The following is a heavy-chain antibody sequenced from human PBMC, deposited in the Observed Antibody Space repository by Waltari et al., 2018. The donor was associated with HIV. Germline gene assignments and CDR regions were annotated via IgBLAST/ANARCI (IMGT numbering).Heavy chain of an antibody. CDR2: LNANTGSP. D-gene: IGHD3-16*01. CDR3: ARDGGRSRAFDS. J-gene: IGHJ4*02. Sequence: QVQLFQSESELKKPGASVKVSCKASGYTFTSNSINWVRQAPGQGLEWMGWLNANTGSPMYAQGFTGRFVCSLDTSGSTAFRQISALKADDTAVYFCARDGGRSRAFDSWGQGTLVTVSS. CDR1: GYTFTSNS. V-gene: IGHV7-4-1*02.